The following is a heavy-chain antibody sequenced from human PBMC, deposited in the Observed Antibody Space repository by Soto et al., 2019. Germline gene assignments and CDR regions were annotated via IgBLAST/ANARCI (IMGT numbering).Heavy chain of an antibody. V-gene: IGHV3-7*01. Sequence: GGSLRLSCAASGFSFSNYWMSWVRQAPGKGLEWVANIRQDGSEIYYVDSVKGRFTISRDNAKNSLYLQMNSLRAEDTAVYYCARDQPKYCSGGSCYDYWGQGTLVTVSS. CDR1: GFSFSNYW. J-gene: IGHJ4*02. D-gene: IGHD2-15*01. CDR3: ARDQPKYCSGGSCYDY. CDR2: IRQDGSEI.